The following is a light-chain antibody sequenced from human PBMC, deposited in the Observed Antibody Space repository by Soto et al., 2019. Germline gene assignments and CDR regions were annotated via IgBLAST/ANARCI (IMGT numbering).Light chain of an antibody. J-gene: IGKJ3*01. V-gene: IGKV1-33*01. CDR3: QQYDNLPFT. Sequence: DIQMTQSPSSLSASVRDRVTITCQASQDITNYLNWYQQKPGKAPKLLICDASNLEPGVPSRFSGSGSGTYFTFTISSLQPEDIATYYCQQYDNLPFTCGPGTKVDIK. CDR1: QDITNY. CDR2: DAS.